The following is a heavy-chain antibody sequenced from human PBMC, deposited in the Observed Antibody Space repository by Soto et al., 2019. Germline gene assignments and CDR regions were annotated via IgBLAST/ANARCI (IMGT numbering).Heavy chain of an antibody. D-gene: IGHD6-19*01. CDR1: GDSVSSNSAT. CDR2: TYYRSKWYG. J-gene: IGHJ6*02. Sequence: SQTLSLTGAISGDSVSSNSATWNWIRQSPSRGLEWLGRTYYRSKWYGDYAVSVKSRITINPDTSKNQFSLQLNSVTPEDTAVYYCARELSKAVAGTYYYYYGMDVWGQGTTVTVSS. V-gene: IGHV6-1*01. CDR3: ARELSKAVAGTYYYYYGMDV.